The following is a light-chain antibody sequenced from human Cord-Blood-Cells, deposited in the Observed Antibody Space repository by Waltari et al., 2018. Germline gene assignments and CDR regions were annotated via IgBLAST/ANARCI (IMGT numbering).Light chain of an antibody. Sequence: EIVFTQSPATLSLSPGERATLSGRASQSVSSYLAWSQQKPGQAPSLLIYDASNRATGIPARFSGSGSGTDFTLTISSLEPEDFAVYYCQQRSNWPPSLTFGGGTKVEIK. J-gene: IGKJ4*01. CDR3: QQRSNWPPSLT. CDR2: DAS. CDR1: QSVSSY. V-gene: IGKV3-11*01.